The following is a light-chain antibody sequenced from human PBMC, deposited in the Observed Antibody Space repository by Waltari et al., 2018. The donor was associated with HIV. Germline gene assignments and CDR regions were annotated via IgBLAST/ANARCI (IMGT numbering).Light chain of an antibody. CDR1: NIGSKG. V-gene: IGLV3-21*02. CDR2: DDS. J-gene: IGLJ2*01. CDR3: QVWDSSTDLRV. Sequence: SYVLTQPPSVSVAPGQTARITCGGNNIGSKGVHWYQQKPSKAPVLVVSDDSDRPSGSPARFSGSSSWNTATLTISRVEAGDEADFYCQVWDSSTDLRVFGGGTKLTVL.